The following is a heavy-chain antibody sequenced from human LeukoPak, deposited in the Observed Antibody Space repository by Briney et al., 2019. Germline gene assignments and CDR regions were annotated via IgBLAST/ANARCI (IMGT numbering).Heavy chain of an antibody. CDR1: GFTFSSYW. D-gene: IGHD6-19*01. V-gene: IGHV3-7*05. J-gene: IGHJ4*02. CDR3: ASQFWWAAVAGTTLDY. Sequence: PGGSLGLSCIASGFTFSSYWMSWVRQAPGGGLEWVANIKEDGSEEYYVDSVKGRFTISRDNAKISLYLQMNSLRAEDTAVYYCASQFWWAAVAGTTLDYWGQGTLVTVSS. CDR2: IKEDGSEE.